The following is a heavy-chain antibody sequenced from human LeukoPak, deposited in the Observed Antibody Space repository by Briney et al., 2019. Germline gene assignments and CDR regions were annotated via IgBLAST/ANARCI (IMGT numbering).Heavy chain of an antibody. CDR2: IYYSGST. CDR1: GGSISSYY. J-gene: IGHJ4*02. V-gene: IGHV4-59*08. CDR3: ARHPRAPVPASGYDFPYYFDY. D-gene: IGHD5-12*01. Sequence: SETLSLTCTVSGGSISSYYWSWIRQPAGKGLEWIGYIYYSGSTNYNPSIKSRVTISVDTSKNQFSLKLSSVTAADTAVYYCARHPRAPVPASGYDFPYYFDYWGQGTLVTVSS.